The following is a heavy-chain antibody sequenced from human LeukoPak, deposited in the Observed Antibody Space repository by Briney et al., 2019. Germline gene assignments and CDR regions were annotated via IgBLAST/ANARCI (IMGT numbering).Heavy chain of an antibody. CDR3: AKDVNAYCSGDCSDY. J-gene: IGHJ4*02. CDR1: GFTFNIYG. D-gene: IGHD2-21*01. Sequence: GGSLRLSCAASGFTFNIYGMHWVRQAPGKGLEWVAFIWYDGGKKYYADSVKGRFTISRDNSKNMVSLEMNSLRTEDTAVYYCAKDVNAYCSGDCSDYWGQGTLVTVSS. CDR2: IWYDGGKK. V-gene: IGHV3-30*02.